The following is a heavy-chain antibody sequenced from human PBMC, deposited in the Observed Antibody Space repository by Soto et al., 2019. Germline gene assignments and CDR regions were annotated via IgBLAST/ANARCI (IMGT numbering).Heavy chain of an antibody. V-gene: IGHV3-48*02. CDR1: GFTFSSYS. Sequence: PGGSLRLSCAASGFTFSSYSMNRVRQAPGKGLEWVSYISSSSSTIYYADSVKGRFTISRDNAKNSLYLQMNSLRDEDTAVYYCAREPYYYDSSGWSPRNDHWGQGTLVTVS. J-gene: IGHJ4*02. CDR2: ISSSSSTI. CDR3: AREPYYYDSSGWSPRNDH. D-gene: IGHD3-22*01.